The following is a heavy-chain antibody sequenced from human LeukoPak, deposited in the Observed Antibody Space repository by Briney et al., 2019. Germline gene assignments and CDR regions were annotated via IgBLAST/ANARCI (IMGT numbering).Heavy chain of an antibody. V-gene: IGHV1-8*01. Sequence: GASVKVSCKASGYAFTSYDIKWVREATGQGLEWMVWMNPNSGNTGYAQKFQGRVTMTRNTSISTAHMELSSLRSEDTAMYYCARSKRIQLWRWGDYWGQGTLVTVSS. D-gene: IGHD5-18*01. CDR1: GYAFTSYD. J-gene: IGHJ4*02. CDR3: ARSKRIQLWRWGDY. CDR2: MNPNSGNT.